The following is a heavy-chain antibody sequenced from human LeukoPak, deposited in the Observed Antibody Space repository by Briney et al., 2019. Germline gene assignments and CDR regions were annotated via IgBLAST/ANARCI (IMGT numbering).Heavy chain of an antibody. V-gene: IGHV1-2*02. J-gene: IGHJ4*02. D-gene: IGHD3-22*01. CDR2: IFPKTGAT. CDR1: GYTFTDYH. Sequence: ASVKVSCKASGYTFTDYHIYWLRQAPGQGLEWMAWIFPKTGATTYAREFQGRVTLTSDTSIRTAYMDLRALTSDDTAVYFCARTGVGSGFTYWGQGTQVTVSS. CDR3: ARTGVGSGFTY.